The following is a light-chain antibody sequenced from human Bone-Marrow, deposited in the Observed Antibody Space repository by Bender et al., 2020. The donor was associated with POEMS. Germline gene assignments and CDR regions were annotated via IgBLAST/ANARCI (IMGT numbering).Light chain of an antibody. J-gene: IGLJ2*01. CDR2: DVS. CDR1: SSDVGSFNL. V-gene: IGLV2-23*02. Sequence: QSALTQPASVSGSPGQSITISCTGTSSDVGSFNLVSWYQQHPGKAPKLMIYDVSTRPSGVSNRFSGSKSGNTASLTISGLQAEDEADYYCSSYAGSSTYVVFGGGTKLTVL. CDR3: SSYAGSSTYVV.